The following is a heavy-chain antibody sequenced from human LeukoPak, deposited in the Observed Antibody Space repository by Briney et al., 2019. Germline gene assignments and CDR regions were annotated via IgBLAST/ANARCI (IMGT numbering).Heavy chain of an antibody. D-gene: IGHD3-10*01. V-gene: IGHV4-59*01. J-gene: IGHJ3*02. CDR3: AREGKGSYAFDI. Sequence: SETLSLTCTVSGGSISSYYWSWIRQPPGKGLEWIGYIYYSGSTNYSPSLKSRVTISVDTSKNQFSLKLSSVTAADTAVYYCAREGKGSYAFDIWGQGTMVTVSS. CDR1: GGSISSYY. CDR2: IYYSGST.